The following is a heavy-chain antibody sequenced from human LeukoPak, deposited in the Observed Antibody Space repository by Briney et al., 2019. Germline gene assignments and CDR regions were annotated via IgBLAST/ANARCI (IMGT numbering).Heavy chain of an antibody. CDR3: AKWGAQSGNYRVVDC. V-gene: IGHV3-23*01. D-gene: IGHD3-10*01. CDR2: ISGSGGGT. CDR1: GITFTSDA. Sequence: AGSLRLSCTASGITFTSDAMTWVRLAQRPGLELDCVISGSGGGTHYADSVKGRFTISRDNSKNTLFLQMNSLRVEDTAVYYGAKWGAQSGNYRVVDCWGRGTLVTVSS. J-gene: IGHJ4*02.